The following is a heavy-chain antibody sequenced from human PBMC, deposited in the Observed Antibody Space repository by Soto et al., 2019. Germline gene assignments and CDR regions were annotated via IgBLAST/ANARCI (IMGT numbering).Heavy chain of an antibody. CDR3: ARGRSAAGTGWFYP. CDR1: GYTFTSYD. Sequence: QVQLVQSGAEVKKPGASVKVSCKASGYTFTSYDINWVRQATGQGLEWMGWMNPNSGNTGYAQKFQGRVTMTRNTSKSTAYMELSSLRSEGTAVYYCARGRSAAGTGWFYPWGQGTLVTVSS. D-gene: IGHD6-13*01. CDR2: MNPNSGNT. J-gene: IGHJ5*02. V-gene: IGHV1-8*01.